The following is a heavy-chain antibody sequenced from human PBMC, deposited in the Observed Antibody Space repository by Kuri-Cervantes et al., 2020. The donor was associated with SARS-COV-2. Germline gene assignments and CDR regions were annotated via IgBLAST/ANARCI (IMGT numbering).Heavy chain of an antibody. D-gene: IGHD2-2*02. V-gene: IGHV1-2*02. CDR3: ARGGKYQLLYRCEYYFDY. CDR1: GYTFTGYY. Sequence: ASVKVSCKASGYTFTGYYMHWVRQAPGQGLEWVGWINPNSGGTNYAQKFQGRVTMTRDTSISTAYMELSRLRSDDTAVYYCARGGKYQLLYRCEYYFDYWGQGTLVTVSS. CDR2: INPNSGGT. J-gene: IGHJ4*02.